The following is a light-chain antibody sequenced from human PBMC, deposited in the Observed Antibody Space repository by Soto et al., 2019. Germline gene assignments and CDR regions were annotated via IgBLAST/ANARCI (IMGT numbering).Light chain of an antibody. CDR1: QSVSSNY. V-gene: IGKV3-20*01. Sequence: EIVLTQSPGTLSLSPGERATLSCRASQSVSSNYLAWYQQKPGLAPRLLMYGASSRAAGIPDRFSGSGSGTDFTLTISRLEPEDFAVYYCQQYGSSPWTFGQGTNVEIK. CDR2: GAS. CDR3: QQYGSSPWT. J-gene: IGKJ1*01.